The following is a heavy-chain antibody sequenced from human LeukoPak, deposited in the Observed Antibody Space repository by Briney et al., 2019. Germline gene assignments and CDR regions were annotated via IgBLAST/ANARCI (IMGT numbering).Heavy chain of an antibody. CDR3: ASIVTRPVYFDY. D-gene: IGHD2/OR15-2a*01. J-gene: IGHJ4*02. CDR2: IYYSGNT. CDR1: GGSIRSPTYY. V-gene: IGHV4-39*07. Sequence: SETLSLTCTVSGGSIRSPTYYWGWIRQPPGKGLEWIGSIYYSGNTYYNPSLMSRVTISVDTSKNQFSLNLSSVTAADTAVYYCASIVTRPVYFDYWGQGTLVTVSS.